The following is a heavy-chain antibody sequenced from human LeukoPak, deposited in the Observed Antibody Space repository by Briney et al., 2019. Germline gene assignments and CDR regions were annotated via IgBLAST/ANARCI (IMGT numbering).Heavy chain of an antibody. V-gene: IGHV3-11*04. D-gene: IGHD3-10*01. Sequence: GGSLRLSCAASGFTFCDYYMGRIPQAPGKGLEWVSYISSSGSTIYYADSVKGRFTISRDNAKNSLYLQMNSLRAEDTAVYYCARVYYGSGTSPGGAFDIWGQGTMVTVSS. CDR2: ISSSGSTI. CDR3: ARVYYGSGTSPGGAFDI. CDR1: GFTFCDYY. J-gene: IGHJ3*02.